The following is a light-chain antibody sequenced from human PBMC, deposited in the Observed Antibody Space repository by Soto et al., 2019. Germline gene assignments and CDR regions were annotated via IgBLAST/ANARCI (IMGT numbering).Light chain of an antibody. V-gene: IGKV1-5*03. CDR2: QAS. CDR3: QQYYTYRT. J-gene: IGKJ1*01. Sequence: DIQMTQSPSTLSASVGDRVTITCRASQSISSWLAWYQQKPGKAPKLLIYQASNLESGVPSRFSGSGSGTEFTLTISSLQPDDFATYYCQQYYTYRTFGQGTKVEVK. CDR1: QSISSW.